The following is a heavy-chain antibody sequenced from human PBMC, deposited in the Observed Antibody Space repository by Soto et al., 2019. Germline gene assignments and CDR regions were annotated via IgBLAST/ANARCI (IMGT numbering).Heavy chain of an antibody. V-gene: IGHV4-31*02. Sequence: QVQLQESGPGLVKPSQTLSLTWTVSGGSISSGGYYWSWIRQHPGKGLEWIGYIYYSGSTYYNPSLKSRVTISVDTSKNQFSLKLSSVTAADTAVYYCARDVVGFWSGYLNGAFDIWGQGTMVTVSS. CDR2: IYYSGST. CDR1: GGSISSGGYY. CDR3: ARDVVGFWSGYLNGAFDI. J-gene: IGHJ3*02. D-gene: IGHD3-3*01.